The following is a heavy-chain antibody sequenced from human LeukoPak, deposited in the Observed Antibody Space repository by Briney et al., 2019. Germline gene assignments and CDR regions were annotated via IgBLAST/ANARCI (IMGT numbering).Heavy chain of an antibody. Sequence: SETLSLTCAVYGGSFSGYYWSWIRQPPGKGLEWIGEINHSGSANYNPSLKSRVTISVDTSKNQLSLKLSSVTAADTAVYYCARGQGSPVGYYYMDVWGKGTTVTVSS. J-gene: IGHJ6*03. CDR3: ARGQGSPVGYYYMDV. D-gene: IGHD1-14*01. CDR1: GGSFSGYY. CDR2: INHSGSA. V-gene: IGHV4-34*01.